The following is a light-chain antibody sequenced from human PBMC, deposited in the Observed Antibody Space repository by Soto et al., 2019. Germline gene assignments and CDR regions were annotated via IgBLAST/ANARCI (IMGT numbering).Light chain of an antibody. CDR1: SSNIGSNP. CDR3: AAWDDSLNGRGV. V-gene: IGLV1-44*01. J-gene: IGLJ3*02. CDR2: SNN. Sequence: QSVLTQPPSASGTPGQRVTISCSGSSSNIGSNPVNWYQQLTGTAPRLLIYSNNQRPSGVPDRFSGSKSGTSASLAISGLQSEDEADYYCAAWDDSLNGRGVFGGGTKLTVL.